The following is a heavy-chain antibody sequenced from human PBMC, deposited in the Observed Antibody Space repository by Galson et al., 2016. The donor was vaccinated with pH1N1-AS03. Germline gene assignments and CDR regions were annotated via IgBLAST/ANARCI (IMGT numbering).Heavy chain of an antibody. CDR3: ARDMLRPVGGTIVDS. J-gene: IGHJ4*02. D-gene: IGHD6-19*01. Sequence: SLRLSCAASGFTFTNYWMSWVRQAPGKGPEWVANINQDGAKHYYVDSVRGRFTISRDNASLRVEDTAVYYCARDMLRPVGGTIVDSWGQGALVTVSS. CDR1: GFTFTNYW. CDR2: INQDGAKH. V-gene: IGHV3-7*01.